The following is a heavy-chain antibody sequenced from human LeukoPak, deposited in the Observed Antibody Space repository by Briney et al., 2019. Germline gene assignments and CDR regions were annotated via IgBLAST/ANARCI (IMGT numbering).Heavy chain of an antibody. V-gene: IGHV1-2*06. Sequence: ASVKVSCKASGYTFTGYYIHWVRQAPGQGLEWMGRINPNSGGTNYAQKFQGRVTMTRDTSTSTAYMELSSLRSDDTAVYYCASPAATRKAGINFDYWGQGTLVTVSS. D-gene: IGHD2-15*01. CDR2: INPNSGGT. J-gene: IGHJ4*02. CDR1: GYTFTGYY. CDR3: ASPAATRKAGINFDY.